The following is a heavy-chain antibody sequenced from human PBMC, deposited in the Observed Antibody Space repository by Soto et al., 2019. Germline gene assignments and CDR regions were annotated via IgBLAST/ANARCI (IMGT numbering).Heavy chain of an antibody. Sequence: QVQLQESGPGLVKPSQTLSLTCTVSGGSISSAAYYWSWIRQHPGKGLEWIAYISHSGRTSYNPSLKSRVIISVDTSKNQFSRSLTSVTAADTAVYYCAREYTYGSNFFDCWGQGALVTVSP. CDR1: GGSISSAAYY. CDR2: ISHSGRT. D-gene: IGHD2-2*02. V-gene: IGHV4-31*03. J-gene: IGHJ4*02. CDR3: AREYTYGSNFFDC.